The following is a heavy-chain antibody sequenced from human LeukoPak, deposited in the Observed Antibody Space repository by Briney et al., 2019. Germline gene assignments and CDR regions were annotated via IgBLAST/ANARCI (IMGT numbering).Heavy chain of an antibody. D-gene: IGHD1-26*01. CDR2: ISYSGST. V-gene: IGHV4-39*07. J-gene: IGHJ4*02. CDR3: ARAGPVGATPRFDY. Sequence: SETLSLTCTVSGGSISSSSYYWGWIRQPPGKGLEWIGSISYSGSTYYNPSLKSRVTISRDTSKNQFSLKLSSVTAADTAVYYCARAGPVGATPRFDYWGQGTLVTVSS. CDR1: GGSISSSSYY.